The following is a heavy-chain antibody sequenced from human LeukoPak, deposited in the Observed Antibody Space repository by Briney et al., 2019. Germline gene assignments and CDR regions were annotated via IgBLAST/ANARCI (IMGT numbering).Heavy chain of an antibody. CDR2: IWYDGSNK. J-gene: IGHJ5*02. V-gene: IGHV3-33*01. CDR1: GFTFSSYG. Sequence: GRSLRLSCAASGFTFSSYGMHWVRQAPGKGLEWVAVIWYDGSNKYYADSVKGRFTISRDNSKNTLYLQMNSLRAEDTAVYYCARSGGSGSFICNWFDPWGQGTLVTVSS. D-gene: IGHD3-10*01. CDR3: ARSGGSGSFICNWFDP.